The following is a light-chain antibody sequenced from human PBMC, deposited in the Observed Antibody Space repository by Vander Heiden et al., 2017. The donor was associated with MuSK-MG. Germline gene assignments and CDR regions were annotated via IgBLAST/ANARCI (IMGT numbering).Light chain of an antibody. CDR1: NIGNKN. CDR2: HES. J-gene: IGLJ3*02. V-gene: IGLV3-21*03. Sequence: SYLLPQPPSVSVAPGKTARISCGVNNIGNKNVHWYQQKTGQAPFLVINHESDRPSGIPERFSGSNSGDTATLTTSRVEVGEEADYYCQVCDNSGDRGVFGGGTRLTVL. CDR3: QVCDNSGDRGV.